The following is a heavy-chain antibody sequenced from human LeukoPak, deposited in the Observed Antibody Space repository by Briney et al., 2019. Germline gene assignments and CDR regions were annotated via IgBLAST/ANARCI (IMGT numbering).Heavy chain of an antibody. CDR2: VHPGDSDT. V-gene: IGHV5-51*01. CDR3: ARHVTYYYDSSGYYKGGLDY. J-gene: IGHJ4*02. Sequence: GESLKISCKGSGHTFTSYWIGWVRQMPGKGLEWMGIVHPGDSDTRYSPSFQGQVTISADKSISTAYLQWSSLKASDTAMYYCARHVTYYYDSSGYYKGGLDYWGQGTLVTVSS. D-gene: IGHD3-22*01. CDR1: GHTFTSYW.